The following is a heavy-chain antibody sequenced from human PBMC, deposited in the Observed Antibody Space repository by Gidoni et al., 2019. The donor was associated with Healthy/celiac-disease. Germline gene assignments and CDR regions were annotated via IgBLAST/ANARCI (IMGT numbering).Heavy chain of an antibody. CDR1: GYSFTSYW. V-gene: IGHV5-10-1*03. CDR2: IDPSDSYT. Sequence: EVQLVQSGAEVKKPGESLRISCKGSGYSFTSYWSSWVRQMPGKGLEWMGRIDPSDSYTNYSPSFQGHVTISADKSISTAYLQWSSLKASDTAMYYCARQGGTMVRGQYYYYYGMDVWGQGTTVTVSS. CDR3: ARQGGTMVRGQYYYYYGMDV. J-gene: IGHJ6*02. D-gene: IGHD3-10*01.